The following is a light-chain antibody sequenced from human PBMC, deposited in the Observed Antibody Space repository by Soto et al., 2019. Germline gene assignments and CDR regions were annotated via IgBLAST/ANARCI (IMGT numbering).Light chain of an antibody. V-gene: IGKV1-9*01. CDR2: DAS. Sequence: DIQLTQSPSFLSASVGDRVTITCRASQGISSYLAWYQQKPGKAPKLLIFDASTLQSGVPSRFSGSGSGTEFPLTISSLQPEDFATYYCQQLNSYPLTFGGGTKVEI. CDR1: QGISSY. CDR3: QQLNSYPLT. J-gene: IGKJ4*01.